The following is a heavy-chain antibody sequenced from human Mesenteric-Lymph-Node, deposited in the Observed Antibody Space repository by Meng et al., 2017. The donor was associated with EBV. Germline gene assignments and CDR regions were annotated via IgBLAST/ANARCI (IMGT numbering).Heavy chain of an antibody. CDR1: GCSIINADYY. CDR3: ARGTNYDLFSDYHFFDH. Sequence: QVLPTKAGPELVKPSPTLSLTCAVSGCSIINADYYWSWLRQPPGKGLEWIGFISYTGSTSYNPSLKSRLSMSVDTSKNQFSLKLNSVTAADTAVYYCARGTNYDLFSDYHFFDHWGPGVLVTVSS. D-gene: IGHD3-3*01. CDR2: ISYTGST. J-gene: IGHJ4*02. V-gene: IGHV4-30-4*01.